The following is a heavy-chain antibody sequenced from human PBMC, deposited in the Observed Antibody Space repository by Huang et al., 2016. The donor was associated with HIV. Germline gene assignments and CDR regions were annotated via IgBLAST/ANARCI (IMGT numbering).Heavy chain of an antibody. CDR2: ISRDGTST. J-gene: IGHJ4*02. Sequence: EVHLVESGGGLVQPGGSLRLSCAASGFTFRDYWMHWVRQAPGKGLWGVSRISRDGTSTSYAESVKGRFTSSRDNAKNTLYLQMNSLRAEDTAVYYCVRTFLGGFDFWGQGALVTVSS. CDR3: VRTFLGGFDF. D-gene: IGHD2-15*01. V-gene: IGHV3-74*01. CDR1: GFTFRDYW.